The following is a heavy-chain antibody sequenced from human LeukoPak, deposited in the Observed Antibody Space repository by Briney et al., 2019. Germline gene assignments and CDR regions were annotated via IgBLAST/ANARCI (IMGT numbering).Heavy chain of an antibody. D-gene: IGHD1-1*01. V-gene: IGHV4-39*01. J-gene: IGHJ4*02. CDR1: GGSISSSSYY. Sequence: NTSETLSLTCTVSGGSISSSSYYWGWIRQPPGKGLEWIGSIYYSGSAYYNPSLKSRVTISVDTSKNQFSLRLSSVTAADTAVYYCARLAGYLPDYWGQGTLVTVSS. CDR2: IYYSGSA. CDR3: ARLAGYLPDY.